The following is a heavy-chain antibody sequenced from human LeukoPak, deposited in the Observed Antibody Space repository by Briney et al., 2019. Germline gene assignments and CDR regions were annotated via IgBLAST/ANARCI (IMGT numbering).Heavy chain of an antibody. J-gene: IGHJ6*03. CDR1: GYTFTSYD. CDR3: ARARGYCSGGSCDYYYMDV. V-gene: IGHV1-8*01. D-gene: IGHD2-15*01. CDR2: MNPNSGNT. Sequence: ASVKVSCKASGYTFTSYDINWVRQATGQGLEWMGWMNPNSGNTGYAQKFQGRVTMTRNTSISTAYMELSSLRSEDTAVYYCARARGYCSGGSCDYYYMDVWGKGTTVTVSS.